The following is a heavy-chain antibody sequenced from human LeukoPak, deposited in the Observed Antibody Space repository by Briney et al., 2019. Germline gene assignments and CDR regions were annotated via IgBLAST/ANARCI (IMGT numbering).Heavy chain of an antibody. CDR3: ARGASNNWNYKVHWFDP. V-gene: IGHV1-18*01. D-gene: IGHD1-7*01. J-gene: IGHJ5*02. CDR2: ISAYNGNT. CDR1: GYTFTSYG. Sequence: GASVKVSCKASGYTFTSYGISWVRQAPGQGLEWMGWISAYNGNTNYAQKLQGRVTVTTDTSTSTAYMELRSLRSDDTAVYYCARGASNNWNYKVHWFDPWGQGTLVTVSS.